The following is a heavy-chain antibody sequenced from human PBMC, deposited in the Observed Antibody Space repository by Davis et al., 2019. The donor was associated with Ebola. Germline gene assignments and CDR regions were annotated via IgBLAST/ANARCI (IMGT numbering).Heavy chain of an antibody. J-gene: IGHJ5*01. Sequence: GESLKISCVASGFTFEDYGLNLVRQVPGKGLEWIASINWNGHSTVYADSVKGRFTISRDNAKYSLYLQMNSLRAEDTAVYYCARGGGIWFDPWGQGSLVTVSS. CDR1: GFTFEDYG. CDR2: INWNGHST. D-gene: IGHD2-15*01. V-gene: IGHV3-20*04. CDR3: ARGGGIWFDP.